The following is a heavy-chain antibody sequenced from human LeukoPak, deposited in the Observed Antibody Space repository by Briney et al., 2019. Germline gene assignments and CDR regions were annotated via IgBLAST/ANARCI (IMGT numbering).Heavy chain of an antibody. CDR3: ARASYYDREEVRAFDI. V-gene: IGHV3-53*01. J-gene: IGHJ3*02. CDR2: IYSGGST. Sequence: GGSLRLSCAASGFTVSSNYMSWVRQAPGKGLEWVSVIYSGGSTYYADSVKGRFTISRDNSKNTLYLQMNSLRAEDTAVYYCARASYYDREEVRAFDIWGQGTMVTVSS. D-gene: IGHD3-22*01. CDR1: GFTVSSNY.